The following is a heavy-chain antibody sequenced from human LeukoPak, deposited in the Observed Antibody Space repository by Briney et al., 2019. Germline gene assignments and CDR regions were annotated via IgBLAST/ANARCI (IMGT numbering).Heavy chain of an antibody. D-gene: IGHD3-10*01. J-gene: IGHJ4*02. V-gene: IGHV4-34*01. CDR1: GGSFSGYY. CDR2: INHSGST. Sequence: SETLSLTCAVYGGSFSGYYWSWIRQPPGEGLEWIGEINHSGSTNYNPSLKSRVTISVDTSKNQFSLKLSSVTAADTAVYYCARIPYYYGSGSYYRGYFDYWGQGTLVTVSS. CDR3: ARIPYYYGSGSYYRGYFDY.